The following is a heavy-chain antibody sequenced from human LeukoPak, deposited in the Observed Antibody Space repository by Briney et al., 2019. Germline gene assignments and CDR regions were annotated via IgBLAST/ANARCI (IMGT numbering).Heavy chain of an antibody. CDR1: GYSFTNYW. J-gene: IGHJ6*02. V-gene: IGHV5-51*01. Sequence: GESLKISCKGSGYSFTNYWIAWVGQMPGKGLEWMGIIYPGDSETRYSPSFQGQVTISADKSSSTAYLQWSSLKASDTAMYFCARQDGEFYGMDVWGQGTTVTVSS. CDR3: ARQDGEFYGMDV. CDR2: IYPGDSET.